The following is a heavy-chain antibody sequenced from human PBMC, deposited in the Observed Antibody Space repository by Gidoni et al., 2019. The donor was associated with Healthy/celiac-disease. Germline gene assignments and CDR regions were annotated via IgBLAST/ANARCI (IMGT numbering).Heavy chain of an antibody. CDR3: ARGPLRYQLPTDNWFDP. CDR2: IIPIFGTA. J-gene: IGHJ5*02. Sequence: QVQLVQSGAEVKKPGSSVKVSCKASGGTFSSYAISWVRQAPGQGLEWMGGIIPIFGTANYAQKFQGRVTITADESTSTAYMELSSLRSEDTAVYYCARGPLRYQLPTDNWFDPWGQGTLVTVSS. CDR1: GGTFSSYA. V-gene: IGHV1-69*01. D-gene: IGHD2-2*01.